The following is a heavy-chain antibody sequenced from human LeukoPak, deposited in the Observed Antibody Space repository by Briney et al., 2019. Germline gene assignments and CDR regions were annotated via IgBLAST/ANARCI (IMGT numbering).Heavy chain of an antibody. J-gene: IGHJ4*02. D-gene: IGHD6-13*01. CDR1: GFTFSDYY. Sequence: GGSLRLSCEASGFTFSDYYMSWIRQAPGKGLEWVSVIYSGGSTYYADSVKGRFTISRDNSKNTLYLQMNSLRAEDTAVYYCARDHSSWEGYFDYWGQGTLVTVSS. CDR2: IYSGGST. CDR3: ARDHSSWEGYFDY. V-gene: IGHV3-66*01.